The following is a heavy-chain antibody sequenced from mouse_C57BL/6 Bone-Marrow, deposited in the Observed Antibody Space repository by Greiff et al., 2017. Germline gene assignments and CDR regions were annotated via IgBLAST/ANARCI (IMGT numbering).Heavy chain of an antibody. Sequence: QVQLQQPGAELVKPGASVKMSCKASGYTFTSYWITWVKQRPGQGLEWIGDIYPGSGSTNYNEKFKSKATLTVDKSSSTAYMQLSSLTSEDSAVYYGARPYYSNYWYFDVWGTGTTVTVSS. CDR1: GYTFTSYW. D-gene: IGHD2-5*01. J-gene: IGHJ1*03. V-gene: IGHV1-55*01. CDR3: ARPYYSNYWYFDV. CDR2: IYPGSGST.